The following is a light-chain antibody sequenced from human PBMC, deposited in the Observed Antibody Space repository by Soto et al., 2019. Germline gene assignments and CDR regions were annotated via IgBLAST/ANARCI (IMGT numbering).Light chain of an antibody. CDR3: QQYGSSPRT. Sequence: EIVLTQSPGTLSLSPGERATLSCRASQSVSSSFLAWYQQKPGQAPRLLIYGASSRATGIPDRFSGSGSGTDFTLTVSRLEPEDVGVYYCQQYGSSPRTFGGGTNDEIK. CDR1: QSVSSSF. CDR2: GAS. V-gene: IGKV3-20*01. J-gene: IGKJ4*01.